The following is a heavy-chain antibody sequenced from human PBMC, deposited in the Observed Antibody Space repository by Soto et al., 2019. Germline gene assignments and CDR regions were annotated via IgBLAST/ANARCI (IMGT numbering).Heavy chain of an antibody. D-gene: IGHD1-7*01. CDR2: ISGSGGTT. J-gene: IGHJ4*02. CDR1: GFTFSSYA. Sequence: EVQLLESGGGLVQPGGSLRLSCAASGFTFSSYAMSWVRQAPGKGLEWVSGISGSGGTTYYADSVKGRFTISRDNSKNTLYLQMSSLTAEDTAVFYCAKDITWNYGSKRMWNYGSRRTYYFDHWGQGTLVAVSS. CDR3: AKDITWNYGSKRMWNYGSRRTYYFDH. V-gene: IGHV3-23*01.